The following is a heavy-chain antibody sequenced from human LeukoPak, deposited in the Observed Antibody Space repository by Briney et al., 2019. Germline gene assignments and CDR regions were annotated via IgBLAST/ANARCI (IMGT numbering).Heavy chain of an antibody. Sequence: SVKVSCKASGGTFSSYAISWVRQAPGQGLEWMGGIIPIFGTANYAQKFQGRVTITADESTSTAYMELSSLRSEDTAVYYCARAVLECGGDCYPHAFDIWGQGTMVTVSS. D-gene: IGHD2-21*01. J-gene: IGHJ3*02. V-gene: IGHV1-69*13. CDR1: GGTFSSYA. CDR2: IIPIFGTA. CDR3: ARAVLECGGDCYPHAFDI.